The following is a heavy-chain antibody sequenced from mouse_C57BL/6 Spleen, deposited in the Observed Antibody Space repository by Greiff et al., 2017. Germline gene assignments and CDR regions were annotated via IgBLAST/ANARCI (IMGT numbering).Heavy chain of an antibody. CDR2: IDPSDSYT. V-gene: IGHV1-69*01. J-gene: IGHJ2*01. CDR1: GYTFTSYW. Sequence: VQLQQPGAELVMPGASVKLSCKASGYTFTSYWMHWVKQRPGQGLEWIGEIDPSDSYTNYNQKFKGKSTLTVDKSSSTAYMQLSSLTSEDSAVYYCLITTVVAGFDYWGQGTTLTVSS. CDR3: LITTVVAGFDY. D-gene: IGHD1-1*01.